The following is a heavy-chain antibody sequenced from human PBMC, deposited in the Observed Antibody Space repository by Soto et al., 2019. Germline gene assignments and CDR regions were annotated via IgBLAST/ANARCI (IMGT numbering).Heavy chain of an antibody. CDR3: AHSLGGYTWNDGYFDY. Sequence: QITLQESGPTLVNPTQTLTLTCSFSGFSLTTRPVGVGWIRQPPGKALEWLAFIYWDDDNRYSPSLKSRLTVIRDTSRNQVVLILTNLDPVDTATYYCAHSLGGYTWNDGYFDYWGQGALVTVSS. D-gene: IGHD1-20*01. CDR1: GFSLTTRPVG. V-gene: IGHV2-5*02. CDR2: IYWDDDN. J-gene: IGHJ4*02.